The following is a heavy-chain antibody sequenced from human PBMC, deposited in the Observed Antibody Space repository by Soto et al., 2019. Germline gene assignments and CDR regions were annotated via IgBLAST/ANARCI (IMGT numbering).Heavy chain of an antibody. CDR2: ISSSTTTI. V-gene: IGHV3-48*02. CDR1: GFTFSSYS. D-gene: IGHD6-13*01. Sequence: EVQLVESGGGLVQPGGSLRLSCAASGFTFSSYSMNWVRQAPGKGLEWVSYISSSTTTIYYADSVKGRFTISRDNAKNSLYLQMSSLTDEDKAVYYCARGSIPATGTTPFDYWGQGTLVTVSS. CDR3: ARGSIPATGTTPFDY. J-gene: IGHJ4*02.